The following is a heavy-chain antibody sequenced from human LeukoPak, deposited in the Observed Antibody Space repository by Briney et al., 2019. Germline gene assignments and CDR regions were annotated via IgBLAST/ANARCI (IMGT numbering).Heavy chain of an antibody. D-gene: IGHD3-16*02. CDR2: ISGGIMINT. CDR1: GFTFSTYA. J-gene: IGHJ3*01. Sequence: GGSLRLSCAASGFTFSTYAMSWVRQAPGKGLEWVAAISGGIMINTYYTDSVKGRFTISRDNSKNTLYLQMNSLRDDDTAVYYCAKDPVVGAPHVFDVWGQGTMVTVSS. V-gene: IGHV3-23*01. CDR3: AKDPVVGAPHVFDV.